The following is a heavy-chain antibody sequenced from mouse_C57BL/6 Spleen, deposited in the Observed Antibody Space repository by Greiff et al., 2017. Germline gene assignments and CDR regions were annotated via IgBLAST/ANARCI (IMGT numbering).Heavy chain of an antibody. D-gene: IGHD1-1*01. CDR3: ASRTTVVPFDY. Sequence: EVQVVESGGGLVKPGGSLKLSCAASGFTFSSYTMSWVRQTPEKRLEWVATISGGGGNTYDPDSVKGRFTISRDNAKNTLYLQMSSLRSEDTALYYCASRTTVVPFDYWGQGTTLTVSS. V-gene: IGHV5-9*01. J-gene: IGHJ2*01. CDR1: GFTFSSYT. CDR2: ISGGGGNT.